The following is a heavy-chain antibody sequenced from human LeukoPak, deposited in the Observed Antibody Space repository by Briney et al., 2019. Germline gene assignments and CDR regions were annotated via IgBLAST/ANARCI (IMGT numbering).Heavy chain of an antibody. CDR3: TRESGSGNYYYDY. Sequence: GGSLRLSCAASGFTFSTYYMAWVRQAPGKGLEWVAVIWFDGSSEYYADSVKGRFTISRDNSKNTLYLQMNSLRAEDTAVYYCTRESGSGNYYYDYWGQGTLVTVSS. V-gene: IGHV3-33*08. CDR2: IWFDGSSE. D-gene: IGHD3-10*01. J-gene: IGHJ4*02. CDR1: GFTFSTYY.